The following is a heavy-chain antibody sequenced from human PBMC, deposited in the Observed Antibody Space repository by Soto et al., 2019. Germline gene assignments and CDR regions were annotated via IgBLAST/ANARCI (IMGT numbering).Heavy chain of an antibody. V-gene: IGHV3-13*01. CDR3: ARGPYGSGSPIAPYYFDY. CDR1: GFTFSSYD. CDR2: IGTAGDT. D-gene: IGHD3-10*01. J-gene: IGHJ4*02. Sequence: TGGSLRLSCAASGFTFSSYDMHWVRQATGKGLEWVSAIGTAGDTYYPGSVKGRFTISKENAKNSLYLQMNSLRAGDTAVYYCARGPYGSGSPIAPYYFDYWGQGTLVTVS.